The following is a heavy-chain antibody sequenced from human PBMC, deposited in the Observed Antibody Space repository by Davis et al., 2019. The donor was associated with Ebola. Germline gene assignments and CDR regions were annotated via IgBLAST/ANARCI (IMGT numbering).Heavy chain of an antibody. V-gene: IGHV4-59*11. J-gene: IGHJ4*02. D-gene: IGHD3-16*01. Sequence: PSETLSLTCTVSDDSISGHYWNWFRQPPGKGLEWIGFISGSGRTSYNPSLTGRITISADTSKNQFSLNLSSVTAADTAVYFCARFGHGAYWGQGTLVTVSS. CDR2: ISGSGRT. CDR1: DDSISGHY. CDR3: ARFGHGAY.